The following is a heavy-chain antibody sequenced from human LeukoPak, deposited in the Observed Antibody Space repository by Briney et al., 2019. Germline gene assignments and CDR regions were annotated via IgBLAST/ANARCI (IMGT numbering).Heavy chain of an antibody. CDR2: ISYAGNNS. V-gene: IGHV3-30*03. Sequence: PGRSLRLSCVASGFNFRHYGIHWVRQAPGKGPQWVAVISYAGNNSYYADSVKGRFTVFRDNSKNTAFLQMKNLRDEDTAVYYCATRDFDFWGQGTLVIVSS. CDR1: GFNFRHYG. CDR3: ATRDFDF. J-gene: IGHJ4*02.